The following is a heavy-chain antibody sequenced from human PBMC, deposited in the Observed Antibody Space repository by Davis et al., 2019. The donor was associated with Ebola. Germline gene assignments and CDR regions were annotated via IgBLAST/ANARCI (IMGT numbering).Heavy chain of an antibody. D-gene: IGHD4-17*01. CDR2: ISYDGSNK. CDR3: ARDPADYGDRLYNWFDP. V-gene: IGHV3-30*03. CDR1: GFTFSSYG. J-gene: IGHJ5*02. Sequence: GESLKISCAASGFTFSSYGMHWVRQAPGKGLEWVAVISYDGSNKYYADSVKGRFTISRDNSKNTLYLQMNSLRAEDTAVYYCARDPADYGDRLYNWFDPWGQGTLVTVSS.